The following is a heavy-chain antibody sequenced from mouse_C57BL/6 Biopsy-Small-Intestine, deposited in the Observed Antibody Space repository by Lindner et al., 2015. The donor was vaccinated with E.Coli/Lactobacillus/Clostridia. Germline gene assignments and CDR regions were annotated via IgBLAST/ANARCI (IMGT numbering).Heavy chain of an antibody. CDR2: VNPNTGGS. D-gene: IGHD2-3*01. V-gene: IGHV1-72*04. CDR3: ARLQGIGLGELSEHDGFDI. J-gene: IGHJ3*01. Sequence: SVKVSCKASGYSFTAYYMHWVRQAPGEGLEWMGWVNPNTGGSKYAQKFQGRVTMTRDTSISTAYMELSSLTSDDTAVYYCARLQGIGLGELSEHDGFDIWGQGTLVTVSS. CDR1: GYSFTAYY.